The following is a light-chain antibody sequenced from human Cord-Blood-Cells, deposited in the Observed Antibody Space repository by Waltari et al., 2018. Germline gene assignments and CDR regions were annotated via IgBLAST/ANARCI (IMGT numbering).Light chain of an antibody. CDR2: DVS. CDR3: SSYTSSSTWV. Sequence: QSALTQPASVSGSPGQSITISCTGTISAVGGYNYVTWYQQPPGKAPKLMIYDVSNRPSGVSNRFSGSKSGNTASLTISGLQAEDEADYYCSSYTSSSTWVFGGGTKLTVL. V-gene: IGLV2-14*01. J-gene: IGLJ3*02. CDR1: ISAVGGYNY.